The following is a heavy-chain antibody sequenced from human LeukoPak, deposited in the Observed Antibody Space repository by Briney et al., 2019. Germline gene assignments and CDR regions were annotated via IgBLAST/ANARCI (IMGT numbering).Heavy chain of an antibody. D-gene: IGHD3-10*01. J-gene: IGHJ4*02. V-gene: IGHV4-4*07. Sequence: PPETLSLTCTVSGDSISSFYWTWIRQPAEKGLEWIGRIFTSGSTNYNPSLKSRVAMSVDTSKNQFSLKLSSVTAADTAVYYCARGGYYAKIDYWGQGTLVTVSS. CDR3: ARGGYYAKIDY. CDR1: GDSISSFY. CDR2: IFTSGST.